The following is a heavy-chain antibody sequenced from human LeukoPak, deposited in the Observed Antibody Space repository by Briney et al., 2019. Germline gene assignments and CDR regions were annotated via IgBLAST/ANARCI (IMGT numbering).Heavy chain of an antibody. CDR3: AKSLLTTATGTGRAFDI. V-gene: IGHV3-23*01. J-gene: IGHJ3*02. CDR2: ISAGADVI. Sequence: GGSLRLSCAASGFTFSDYYMSWVRRASGKRLEWVSGISAGADVIFYADPVKGRFTISRDNSKNTLYLQMNSLGAEDSAEYYCAKSLLTTATGTGRAFDIWGQGTMVTVSA. CDR1: GFTFSDYY. D-gene: IGHD1-1*01.